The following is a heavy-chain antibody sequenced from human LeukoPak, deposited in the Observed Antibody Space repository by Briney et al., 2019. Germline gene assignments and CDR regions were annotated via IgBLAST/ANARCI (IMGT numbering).Heavy chain of an antibody. Sequence: ASVKVSCKASGGTFSSYAISWVRQAPGQGLEWMGWISAYNGNTNYAQKLQGRVTMTTDTSTSTAYMELRSLRSDDTAVYYCARDSGSGWYGGYFDYWGQGTLVTVSS. CDR1: GGTFSSYA. CDR2: ISAYNGNT. V-gene: IGHV1-18*01. CDR3: ARDSGSGWYGGYFDY. D-gene: IGHD6-19*01. J-gene: IGHJ4*02.